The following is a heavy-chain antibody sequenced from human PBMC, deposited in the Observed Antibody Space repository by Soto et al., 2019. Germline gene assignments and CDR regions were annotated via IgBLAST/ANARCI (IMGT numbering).Heavy chain of an antibody. CDR1: GGSITSHY. J-gene: IGHJ6*02. CDR2: IHHSGST. Sequence: SETLSLTCSVSGGSITSHYCSWFRQPPGKGLEWIGYIHHSGSTSYNPSLKSRVTMSVDTSKNQFSLKVNSVTAADTALYYCARQGFGHLHGLVDVWGPGTTVTVSS. V-gene: IGHV4-59*08. D-gene: IGHD3-10*01. CDR3: ARQGFGHLHGLVDV.